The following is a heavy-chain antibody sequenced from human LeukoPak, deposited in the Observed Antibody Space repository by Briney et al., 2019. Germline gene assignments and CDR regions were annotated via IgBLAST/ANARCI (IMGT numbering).Heavy chain of an antibody. CDR3: ARDPYYDFWSGSRGFDY. CDR1: GFIFSNAW. J-gene: IGHJ4*02. D-gene: IGHD3-3*01. Sequence: GGSLRLSCAASGFIFSNAWMTWVRQAPGKGLEWVSYISSSSSTIYYADSVKGRFTISRDNAKNSLYLQMNSLRAEDTAVYYCARDPYYDFWSGSRGFDYWGQGTLVTVSS. CDR2: ISSSSSTI. V-gene: IGHV3-48*04.